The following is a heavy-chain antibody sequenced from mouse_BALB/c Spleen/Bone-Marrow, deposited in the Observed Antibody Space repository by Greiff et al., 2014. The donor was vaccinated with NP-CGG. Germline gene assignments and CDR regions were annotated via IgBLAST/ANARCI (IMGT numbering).Heavy chain of an antibody. Sequence: DVHLVESGPELVKPGASVKISCKASGYSFTGYFMNWVKQSHGKSLEWIGRINPYNGDTFYNQKFKGKATLTVDKSSSTAHMELLNLTSEDSAVYYCGRSKYGNYDAMDYWGQGTSVTVSS. CDR3: GRSKYGNYDAMDY. V-gene: IGHV1-37*01. CDR1: GYSFTGYF. D-gene: IGHD2-10*02. CDR2: INPYNGDT. J-gene: IGHJ4*01.